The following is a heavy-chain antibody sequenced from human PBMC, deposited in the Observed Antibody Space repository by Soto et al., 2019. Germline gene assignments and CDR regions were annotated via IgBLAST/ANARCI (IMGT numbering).Heavy chain of an antibody. D-gene: IGHD1-26*01. V-gene: IGHV1-69*01. CDR3: ARSGGSYYRGAFDI. Sequence: QVQLGQSGAEVKKPGSSVKVSCKASGGTFSSYAISWVRQAPGQGIEWMGGIIPIFGTANYAQKFQGRVTITADESTSTAYMELSSLRSEDTAVYYCARSGGSYYRGAFDIWGQWTMVTVSS. CDR1: GGTFSSYA. CDR2: IIPIFGTA. J-gene: IGHJ3*02.